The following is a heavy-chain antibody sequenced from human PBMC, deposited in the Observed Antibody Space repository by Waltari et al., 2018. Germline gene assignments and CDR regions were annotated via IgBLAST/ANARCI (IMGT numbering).Heavy chain of an antibody. Sequence: VQLVDSGGGLAKPGGSLSLSCAASGFTFSRAWMSWVRQAPGKGLEWVGRIKSKTDGGTTDYAAPVKGRFTISRDDSKNTLYLQMNSLKTEDTAVYYCTTGGVKGPHDAFDIWGQGTMVTVSS. D-gene: IGHD2-8*02. CDR1: GFTFSRAW. V-gene: IGHV3-15*01. CDR3: TTGGVKGPHDAFDI. J-gene: IGHJ3*02. CDR2: IKSKTDGGTT.